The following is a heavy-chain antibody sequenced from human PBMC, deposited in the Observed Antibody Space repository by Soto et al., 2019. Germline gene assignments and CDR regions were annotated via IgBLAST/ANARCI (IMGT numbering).Heavy chain of an antibody. J-gene: IGHJ4*02. D-gene: IGHD2-15*01. CDR2: ISSNGGST. CDR1: GFTFSSYA. V-gene: IGHV3-64*04. Sequence: GGSLRLSCSASGFTFSSYAMHWVRQAPGKGLEYVSAISSNGGSTYYADSVKGRFTISRDNSKNTLYLQMNSLRAEDTAVYYCARGLRTGPYGGNTLFDYWGQGTLVTVS. CDR3: ARGLRTGPYGGNTLFDY.